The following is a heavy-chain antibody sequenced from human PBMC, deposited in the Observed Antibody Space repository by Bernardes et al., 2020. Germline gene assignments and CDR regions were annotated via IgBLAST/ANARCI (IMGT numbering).Heavy chain of an antibody. Sequence: GGSLNLSCQGSGYRFSSYWIAWVRQVPGRGLEWVAMIYPGNSDTRYSPSFEGQVTISVDNYLSTAYLQWSSLKASDTAIYYCATAWEGSWGQGTLVTVSS. V-gene: IGHV5-51*01. CDR2: IYPGNSDT. CDR3: ATAWEGS. CDR1: GYRFSSYW. J-gene: IGHJ4*02. D-gene: IGHD1-26*01.